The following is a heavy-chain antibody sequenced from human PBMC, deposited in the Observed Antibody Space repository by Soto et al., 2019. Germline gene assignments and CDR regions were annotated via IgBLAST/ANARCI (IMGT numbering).Heavy chain of an antibody. CDR2: ILHRGTT. J-gene: IGHJ5*02. Sequence: QVQLQESGPGLVKPSQTLSLTCNVSGGSITSGGYYWAWIRQHPGGGLERLGHILHRGTTHHNPPQRRRVATAVDTSKSPFPLKLSYVTAEDTAVYYCERGGAEDNWFAPWGQGTLVTVSS. V-gene: IGHV4-31*03. CDR1: GGSITSGGYY. CDR3: ERGGAEDNWFAP.